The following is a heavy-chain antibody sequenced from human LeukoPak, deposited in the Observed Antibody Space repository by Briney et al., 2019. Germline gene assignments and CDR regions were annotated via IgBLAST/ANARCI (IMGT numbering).Heavy chain of an antibody. CDR2: ISYDGSNK. Sequence: GGSLRLSCAASGFTFSSYAMHWVRQAPGKGLEWVAVISYDGSNKYYADSVKGRFTISRDNSKNTLYLQMNSLRAEDTAVYYCAKDFSYGPFDYWGQGTLVTVSS. J-gene: IGHJ4*02. V-gene: IGHV3-30-3*01. CDR1: GFTFSSYA. CDR3: AKDFSYGPFDY. D-gene: IGHD3-10*01.